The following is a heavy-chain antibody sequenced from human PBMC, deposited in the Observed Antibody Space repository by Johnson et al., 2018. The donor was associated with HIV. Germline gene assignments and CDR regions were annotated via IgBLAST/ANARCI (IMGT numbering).Heavy chain of an antibody. CDR3: ARERIGYSSSGDAFDI. D-gene: IGHD6-13*01. J-gene: IGHJ3*02. Sequence: VQLVESGGGLVQPGGSLRLSCAASGFTFSSYWMSWVRQAPGRGLEWVANIKQDGSEKYYVDSVKGRFTISRDNAKNTLYLQMNSLRAEDTAVYYCARERIGYSSSGDAFDIWGQGTMVTVSS. CDR2: IKQDGSEK. V-gene: IGHV3-7*01. CDR1: GFTFSSYW.